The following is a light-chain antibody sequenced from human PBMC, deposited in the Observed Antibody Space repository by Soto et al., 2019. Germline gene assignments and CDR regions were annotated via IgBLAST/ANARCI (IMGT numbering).Light chain of an antibody. J-gene: IGLJ1*01. Sequence: QSALTQPASVSGSPGQSITISCTGTSSDVGGYNYVSWYQQHPGKAPKLMIYEVSNRPSGVSNRFSGSKSGNTASLTISGLQAEEEADYYCSSYTGSSTPHVFGTGTKLTVL. CDR1: SSDVGGYNY. CDR3: SSYTGSSTPHV. CDR2: EVS. V-gene: IGLV2-14*01.